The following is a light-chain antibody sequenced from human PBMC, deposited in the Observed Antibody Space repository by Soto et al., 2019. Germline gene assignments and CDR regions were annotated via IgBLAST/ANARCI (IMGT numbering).Light chain of an antibody. CDR2: EVS. J-gene: IGLJ3*02. V-gene: IGLV2-14*01. Sequence: QSALTRPASVSGSPGQSITISCSGTSSDVGGYNYLSWYQQHPGKAPKLMIYEVSNRPSGVSNPFSGSKSGNTVSLTISGLQAVDEGDYYCSSYTSSSTYWVFGGGPKLTVL. CDR3: SSYTSSSTYWV. CDR1: SSDVGGYNY.